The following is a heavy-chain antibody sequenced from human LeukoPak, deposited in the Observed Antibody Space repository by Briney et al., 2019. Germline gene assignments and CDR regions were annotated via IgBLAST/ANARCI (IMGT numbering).Heavy chain of an antibody. J-gene: IGHJ4*02. D-gene: IGHD3-10*01. CDR2: ISYDGSNK. CDR3: AKGMARGVIIGSLNY. Sequence: PGRSLRLSCAASGFTFSSYAMHWVRQAPGKGLEWVAVISYDGSNKYYADSVKGRFTISRDNSKNSLYLQMNSLRAEDTAVYYCAKGMARGVIIGSLNYWGQGTLVTVSS. CDR1: GFTFSSYA. V-gene: IGHV3-30-3*01.